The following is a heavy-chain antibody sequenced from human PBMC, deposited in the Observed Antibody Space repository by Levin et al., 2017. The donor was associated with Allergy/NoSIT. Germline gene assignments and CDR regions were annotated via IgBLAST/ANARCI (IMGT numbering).Heavy chain of an antibody. V-gene: IGHV3-23*01. J-gene: IGHJ3*02. CDR2: LSGSGAST. CDR3: AKRNGGAGDTSTFDI. D-gene: IGHD7-27*01. CDR1: GFTFSTYA. Sequence: GGSLRLSCAASGFTFSTYAMTWVRQAPGKGLEWVSGLSGSGASTYYAASVKGRFAISRDNSKNTLYLQMDSLRAEDTALYYCAKRNGGAGDTSTFDIWGQGTMVTVSS.